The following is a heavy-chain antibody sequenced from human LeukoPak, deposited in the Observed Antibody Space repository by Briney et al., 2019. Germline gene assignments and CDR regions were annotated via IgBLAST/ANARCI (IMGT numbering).Heavy chain of an antibody. Sequence: GGSLRLSCAASGFTFSNYNMNWVRQAPGKGLEWVSYISSSSTIYYADSVKGRFTISRDNAKNSLYLQMNSLRAEDTAVYYCARDSNYNYDILTGYYRPLYYFDYWGQGTLVTVSS. V-gene: IGHV3-48*01. D-gene: IGHD3-9*01. CDR1: GFTFSNYN. CDR3: ARDSNYNYDILTGYYRPLYYFDY. CDR2: ISSSSTI. J-gene: IGHJ4*02.